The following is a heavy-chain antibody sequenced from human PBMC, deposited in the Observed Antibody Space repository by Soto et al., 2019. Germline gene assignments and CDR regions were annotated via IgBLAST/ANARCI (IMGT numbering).Heavy chain of an antibody. V-gene: IGHV1-69*02. Sequence: SVRGACKAAGGTFRSYTISWVRQAPGQGLEWLGRIIPILGIANYAQKFQGRVTITADKSTSTAYMELSSVTAADTAVYYCARHRYCSGATCYHLDNWFDPWGQGTLVTVSS. D-gene: IGHD2-15*01. CDR3: ARHRYCSGATCYHLDNWFDP. CDR1: GGTFRSYT. J-gene: IGHJ5*02. CDR2: IIPILGIA.